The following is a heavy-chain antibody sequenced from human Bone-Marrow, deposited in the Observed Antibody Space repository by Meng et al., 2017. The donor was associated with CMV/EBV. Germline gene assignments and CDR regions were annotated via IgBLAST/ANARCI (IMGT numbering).Heavy chain of an antibody. D-gene: IGHD3-9*01. Sequence: GESLKISCAASGFTFSSYSMNWVRQAPGKGLEWVSSISSSSSYIYYADSVKGRFTISRDNAKNSLYLQMNSPRAEDTAVYYCARDANDILTGYYQLGYYYYYYGMDVWGQGTTVTVSS. CDR3: ARDANDILTGYYQLGYYYYYYGMDV. CDR2: ISSSSSYI. V-gene: IGHV3-21*01. CDR1: GFTFSSYS. J-gene: IGHJ6*02.